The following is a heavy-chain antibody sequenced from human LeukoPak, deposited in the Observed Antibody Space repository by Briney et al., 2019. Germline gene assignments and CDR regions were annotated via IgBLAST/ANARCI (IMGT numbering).Heavy chain of an antibody. CDR3: ARTTVPTYYFDY. D-gene: IGHD4-17*01. J-gene: IGHJ4*02. CDR2: IYYSGST. V-gene: IGHV4-31*03. Sequence: PSQTLSLTCTVSGGSISSGGYYWSWIRQHPGKGLEWIGYIYYSGSTYYNPSLKSRVTISVDTSKNQFSLKLSSVTAADTAVYYCARTTVPTYYFDYWGQGTLVTVSS. CDR1: GGSISSGGYY.